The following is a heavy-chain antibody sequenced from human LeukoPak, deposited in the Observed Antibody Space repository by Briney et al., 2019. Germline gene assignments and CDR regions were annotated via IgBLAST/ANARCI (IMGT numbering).Heavy chain of an antibody. CDR3: AKGYSSGWKLDYFDY. V-gene: IGHV3-23*01. CDR1: GFTFSSYA. D-gene: IGHD6-19*01. CDR2: ISGSGGST. Sequence: GGSLRLSCAASGFTFSSYAMSWVRQAPGKGLEWGSVISGSGGSTYYADSVKGRFTISRDNFKNTLYLQMNSLRAEDTAVYYCAKGYSSGWKLDYFDYWGQGTLVTVSS. J-gene: IGHJ4*02.